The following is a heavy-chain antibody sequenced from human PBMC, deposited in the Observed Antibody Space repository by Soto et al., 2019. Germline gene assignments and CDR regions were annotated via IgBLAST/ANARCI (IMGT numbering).Heavy chain of an antibody. V-gene: IGHV1-18*01. CDR2: ISAYNGNT. Sequence: QVQLVQSGGEVKKPGASVKVSCKATGYTFTSFGISWVRQAPGQGLEWMGWISAYNGNTNYAQKLQGRVTMTTDTSTSTAYMELRSLTSDDPAVYYCARDRLMYYGMDVWCQGTTVSVSS. J-gene: IGHJ6*02. CDR3: ARDRLMYYGMDV. CDR1: GYTFTSFG. D-gene: IGHD2-21*01.